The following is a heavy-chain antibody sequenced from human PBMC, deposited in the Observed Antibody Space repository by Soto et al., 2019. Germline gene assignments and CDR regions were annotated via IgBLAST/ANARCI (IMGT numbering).Heavy chain of an antibody. Sequence: QVQLQESGPGLVKPSGTLSLTCAVSGGSISSSNWWSWVGQPPGKGLEWIGEIYHSGRTNYHPSLKSRVTITEDKAKNQFSLSLSSGTAADPAVYYRARADPTYSSSPDYWGKGTLVTVSS. J-gene: IGHJ4*02. CDR1: GGSISSSNW. CDR3: ARADPTYSSSPDY. CDR2: IYHSGRT. D-gene: IGHD6-6*01. V-gene: IGHV4-4*02.